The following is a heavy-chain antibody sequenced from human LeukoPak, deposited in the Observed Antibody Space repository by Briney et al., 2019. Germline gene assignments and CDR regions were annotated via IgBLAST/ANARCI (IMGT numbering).Heavy chain of an antibody. Sequence: PGRSLRLSCAASGFTFDDYAMHWVRQAPGKGLEWVSGVSWNSGSIGYADSVKGRFTISRDNAKNSLYLQMNSLRAEDTAVYYCARDLDYYDSSGYYYGWGQGTLVTVSS. CDR1: GFTFDDYA. CDR2: VSWNSGSI. J-gene: IGHJ4*02. V-gene: IGHV3-9*01. CDR3: ARDLDYYDSSGYYYG. D-gene: IGHD3-22*01.